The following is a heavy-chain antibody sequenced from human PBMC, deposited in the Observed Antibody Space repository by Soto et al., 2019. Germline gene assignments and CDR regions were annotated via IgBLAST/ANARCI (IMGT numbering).Heavy chain of an antibody. CDR1: GFTFSSYV. J-gene: IGHJ5*02. CDR2: ISGSGGNT. V-gene: IGHV3-23*01. Sequence: GGSMRLSCAASGFTFSSYVMSWVRQAPGKGLEWVSAISGSGGNTYYADSVKGRFTISRDNSKNTLFLQMNSLRAADTALYFWAKEMGDYYDSSGSWFDPWGQGTLVTVSS. D-gene: IGHD3-22*01. CDR3: AKEMGDYYDSSGSWFDP.